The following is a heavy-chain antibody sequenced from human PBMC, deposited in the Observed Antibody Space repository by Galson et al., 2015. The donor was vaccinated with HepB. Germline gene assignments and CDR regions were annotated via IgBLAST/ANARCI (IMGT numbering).Heavy chain of an antibody. V-gene: IGHV4-34*01. CDR2: INHSGST. Sequence: ETLSLTCAVYGGSFSGYYWSWLRQPPGKGLEWIGEINHSGSTNYNPSLKSRVTISEDTSKNQFSLKLSSVTAADTAVYYCARGHSLGSTPGFRRYDAFDIWGQGTMVTVSS. J-gene: IGHJ3*02. D-gene: IGHD1-26*01. CDR3: ARGHSLGSTPGFRRYDAFDI. CDR1: GGSFSGYY.